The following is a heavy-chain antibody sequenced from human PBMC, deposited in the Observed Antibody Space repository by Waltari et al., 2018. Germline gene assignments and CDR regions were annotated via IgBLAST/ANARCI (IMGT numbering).Heavy chain of an antibody. CDR2: IYSGGST. J-gene: IGHJ3*02. CDR3: AKDKGYYYGSGSYYNVYAFDI. D-gene: IGHD3-10*01. Sequence: VQLLESGGGLVQPGGSLRLSCAASGFTFSSYAMSWVRQAPGKGLEWVSVIYSGGSTYYADSVKGRFTISRDNSKNTLYLQMNSLRAEDTAVYYCAKDKGYYYGSGSYYNVYAFDIWGQGTMVTVSS. CDR1: GFTFSSYA. V-gene: IGHV3-23*03.